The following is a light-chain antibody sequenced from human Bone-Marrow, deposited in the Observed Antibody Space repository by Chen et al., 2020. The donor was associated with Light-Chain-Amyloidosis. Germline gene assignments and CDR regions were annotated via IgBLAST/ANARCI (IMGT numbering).Light chain of an antibody. CDR1: SKDVGGYNY. CDR2: DVS. CDR3: SSYTSSDTLV. V-gene: IGLV2-14*03. Sequence: QSALTQTASVSGSPGQSITISCTGTSKDVGGYNYVSWYQQHPGKAPKHMIYDVSKVPSGVSRRFTGSKSGNTSPLTSSGLQAEVEAHYYCSSYTSSDTLVFGGGTKVTVL. J-gene: IGLJ3*02.